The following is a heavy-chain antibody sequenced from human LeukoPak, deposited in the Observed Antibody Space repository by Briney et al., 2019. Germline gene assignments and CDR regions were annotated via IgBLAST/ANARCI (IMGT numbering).Heavy chain of an antibody. CDR2: INHSGST. J-gene: IGHJ4*02. CDR1: GGSSSGYC. D-gene: IGHD2-2*01. V-gene: IGHV4-34*01. Sequence: SETLSLTCAVYGGSSSGYCWSWIRQPPGKGLEWIGEINHSGSTNYNPSLKSRVTISVDTSKNQFSLKLSSVTAADTAVYYCARGIVVVPAVYDYWGQGTLVTVSS. CDR3: ARGIVVVPAVYDY.